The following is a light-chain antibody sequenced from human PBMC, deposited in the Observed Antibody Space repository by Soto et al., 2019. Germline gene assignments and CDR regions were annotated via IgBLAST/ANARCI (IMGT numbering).Light chain of an antibody. CDR3: SSKKTTASLV. Sequence: SALTQPASVSGSPGQTITITCTGTSSDVGAYNYVSWYQQHPGKAPKLMIYEVSNRPSGVSDRFSVSKSGNTASLTISGLQAADEADYYCSSKKTTASLVFGTATKVAVL. V-gene: IGLV2-14*01. J-gene: IGLJ1*01. CDR2: EVS. CDR1: SSDVGAYNY.